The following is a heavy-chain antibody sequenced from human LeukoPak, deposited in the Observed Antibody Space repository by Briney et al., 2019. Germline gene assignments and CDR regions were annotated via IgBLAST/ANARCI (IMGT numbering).Heavy chain of an antibody. J-gene: IGHJ4*02. D-gene: IGHD6-19*01. CDR3: ARGGWSLDY. Sequence: SETLSLTRTVSGGSISSYYWSWIRQPPGKGLEWIGYIYSSGSTDYNPSLKSRVTMSVDTSKNQFSLKLSSVTAADTAVYYCARGGWSLDYWGQGTLVTVSS. CDR2: IYSSGST. CDR1: GGSISSYY. V-gene: IGHV4-59*01.